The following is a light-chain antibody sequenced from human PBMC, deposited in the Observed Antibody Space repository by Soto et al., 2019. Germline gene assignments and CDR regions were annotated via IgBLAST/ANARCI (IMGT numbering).Light chain of an antibody. V-gene: IGLV2-8*01. CDR2: EVS. CDR1: SSDVGGYNY. Sequence: QSVLTQPPSASGSPGQSVTISCTGTSSDVGGYNYVSWYQQHPGKAPKLMIYEVSKRPSGVPDRFSGSKSGNTASLTVSGLQAEYEADYYSTAYAALTNYVFGTGTMVTVL. J-gene: IGLJ1*01. CDR3: TAYAALTNYV.